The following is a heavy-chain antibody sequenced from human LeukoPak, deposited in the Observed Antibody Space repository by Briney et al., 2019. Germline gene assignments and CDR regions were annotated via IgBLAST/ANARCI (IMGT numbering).Heavy chain of an antibody. J-gene: IGHJ6*02. V-gene: IGHV3-30*18. CDR1: GFTFSSYG. Sequence: GRSLRLSCAASGFTFSSYGMHWVRQAPGKGLEWVAVISYDGSNKYYADSVKGRFTISRDNSKNTLYLQMNSLRAEDTAVYYCAKSVSGSYVNGMDVWGQGTTVIVSS. CDR3: AKSVSGSYVNGMDV. CDR2: ISYDGSNK. D-gene: IGHD3-10*01.